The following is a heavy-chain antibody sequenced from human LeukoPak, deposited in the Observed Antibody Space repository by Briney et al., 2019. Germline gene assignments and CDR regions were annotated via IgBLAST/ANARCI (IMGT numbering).Heavy chain of an antibody. CDR1: GGSFSGYY. J-gene: IGHJ4*02. D-gene: IGHD5-24*01. CDR2: INHSGST. V-gene: IGHV4-34*01. CDR3: ARGRGWLQFPFDY. Sequence: SETLSLTCAVYGGSFSGYYWSWIRQPPGEGLEWIGEINHSGSTNYNPSLKSRVTISVDTSKNQFSLKLSSVTAADTAVYYCARGRGWLQFPFDYWGQGTLVTVSS.